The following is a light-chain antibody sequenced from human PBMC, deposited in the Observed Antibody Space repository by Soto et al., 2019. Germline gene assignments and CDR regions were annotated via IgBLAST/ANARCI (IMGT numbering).Light chain of an antibody. CDR3: SSYTSSSTPLGV. CDR1: SSDVGGYNY. J-gene: IGLJ3*02. CDR2: EVS. V-gene: IGLV2-14*01. Sequence: QSALTQPASVSGSPGQSITISCTGTSSDVGGYNYVYWYQQHPGKAPKLMIYEVSKRPSGVSNRFSGSKSGNTASLTISGLQAEDEADYYCSSYTSSSTPLGVFGGGTKLTVL.